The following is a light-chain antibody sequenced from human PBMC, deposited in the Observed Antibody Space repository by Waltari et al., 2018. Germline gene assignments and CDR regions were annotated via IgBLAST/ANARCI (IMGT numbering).Light chain of an antibody. J-gene: IGLJ1*01. CDR2: DVT. Sequence: QSVLTQPASVPESPGQSITIPCPGTSSDVGDFNHFSWYQQQPDKAPKLLIYDVTIRPSGVPDRFSGTKSGHTASLTISGLQVDDEADYYCSSDTTSGSYVFASGTKVTVL. V-gene: IGLV2-14*03. CDR3: SSDTTSGSYV. CDR1: SSDVGDFNH.